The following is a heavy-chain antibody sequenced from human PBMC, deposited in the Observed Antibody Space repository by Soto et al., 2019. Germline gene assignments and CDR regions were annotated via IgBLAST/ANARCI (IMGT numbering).Heavy chain of an antibody. J-gene: IGHJ4*02. D-gene: IGHD2-2*01. Sequence: AASVKVSCKASGHTFSGYYMHWVRQAPGQGLEWMGWINTLSGDTSFPQKFQGRLAMTRDMSIDTVFMEVSRLTSDDTAIYYCARSLLHVTLPLGNWGQGTLVTVSS. CDR2: INTLSGDT. CDR3: ARSLLHVTLPLGN. V-gene: IGHV1-2*02. CDR1: GHTFSGYY.